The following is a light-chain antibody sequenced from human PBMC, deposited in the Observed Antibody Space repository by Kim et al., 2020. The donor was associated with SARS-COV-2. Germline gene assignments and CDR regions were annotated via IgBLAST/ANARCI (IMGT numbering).Light chain of an antibody. Sequence: DIQMTQSPSTLSASVGDRVSITCRASQSISGWLAWYQQKPEKAPKLLINTASNLESGVPSRFSGSGFGTEFTLTISSLQPDDFASYYCQQYNSYPLTFGGGTKVDIK. CDR2: TAS. CDR3: QQYNSYPLT. V-gene: IGKV1-5*03. CDR1: QSISGW. J-gene: IGKJ4*01.